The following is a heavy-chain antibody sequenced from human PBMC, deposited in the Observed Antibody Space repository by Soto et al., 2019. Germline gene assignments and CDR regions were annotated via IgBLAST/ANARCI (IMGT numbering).Heavy chain of an antibody. CDR3: AREIRFLEWSPQYCMDV. J-gene: IGHJ6*03. CDR1: GYTFTSYG. D-gene: IGHD3-3*01. CDR2: ISAYNGNT. V-gene: IGHV1-18*01. Sequence: GASVKVSCKASGYTFTSYGISWVRQAPGQGLEWMGWISAYNGNTNYAQKLQGRVTMTTDTSTSTAYMELRSLRSDDTAVYYCAREIRFLEWSPQYCMDVWGKGTTVTVSS.